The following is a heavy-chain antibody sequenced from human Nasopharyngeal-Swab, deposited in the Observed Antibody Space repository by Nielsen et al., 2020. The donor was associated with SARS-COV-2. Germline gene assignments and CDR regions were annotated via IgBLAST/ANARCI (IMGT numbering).Heavy chain of an antibody. CDR3: VKDLRGKYAFDI. J-gene: IGHJ3*02. V-gene: IGHV3-64D*06. Sequence: GESLKISCGISGLTFRDAWVNWVRQAPGKGLEYVSTINDYENRLYYADSVKGRFAISRDNSKNTLYLQMSSLRAEDTAVYWCVKDLRGKYAFDIWGQGTMVTVSS. CDR2: INDYENRL. D-gene: IGHD3-16*01. CDR1: GLTFRDAW.